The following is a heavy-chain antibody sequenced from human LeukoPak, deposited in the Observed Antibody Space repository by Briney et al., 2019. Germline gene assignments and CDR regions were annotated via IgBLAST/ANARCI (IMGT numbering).Heavy chain of an antibody. D-gene: IGHD3-22*01. J-gene: IGHJ4*02. CDR2: IYYSGST. V-gene: IGHV4-39*01. CDR1: GGSISSSSYY. CDR3: ARLYYDSSSYYYYFDY. Sequence: SETLSLTCTVSGGSISSSSYYWGWIRQPPGKGLEWIGSIYYSGSTYYNPSLKSRVTISVDTSKNQFSLKLSSVTAADTAVYYCARLYYDSSSYYYYFDYWGQGTLVTVSS.